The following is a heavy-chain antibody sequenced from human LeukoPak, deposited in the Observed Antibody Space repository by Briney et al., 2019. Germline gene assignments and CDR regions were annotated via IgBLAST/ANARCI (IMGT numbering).Heavy chain of an antibody. V-gene: IGHV3-30*03. CDR3: ARADSSSLGFYY. D-gene: IGHD6-13*01. Sequence: GRSLRLSCAASGFTFSSYGMHWVRQAPGKGLEWVAVISYDGSNKYYADSVKGRFTISRDNSKNTLYLQMNSLRAEDTAVYYCARADSSSLGFYYWGQGTLVTVSS. J-gene: IGHJ4*02. CDR2: ISYDGSNK. CDR1: GFTFSSYG.